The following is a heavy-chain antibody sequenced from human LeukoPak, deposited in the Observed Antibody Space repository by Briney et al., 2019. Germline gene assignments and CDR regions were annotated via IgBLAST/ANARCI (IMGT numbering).Heavy chain of an antibody. D-gene: IGHD3-10*01. CDR2: INHSGST. V-gene: IGHV4-34*01. CDR3: ARGRSYYGSGSYGYYYYMDV. Sequence: PSETLSLTCAVYGGSFSGYYWSWIRQPPGKGLEWIGEINHSGSTNYNPSLKSRVTISVDTSKNQFSLKLSSVTAAGTAVYYCARGRSYYGSGSYGYYYYMDVWGKGTTVTVSS. J-gene: IGHJ6*03. CDR1: GGSFSGYY.